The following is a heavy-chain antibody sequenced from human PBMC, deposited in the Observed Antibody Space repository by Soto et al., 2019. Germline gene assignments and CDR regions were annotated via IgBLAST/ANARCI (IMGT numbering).Heavy chain of an antibody. Sequence: QVQLVQSGAELKKPGASVKVSCKASGGTLSDHAINWVRQAPGEGLEWMGGITPMLDTTNYATKFQGRLTITADDSTGTVYMDLSGLRSDDTAVYYWARAMAEITDYYFDYWGQGSLVTVSS. D-gene: IGHD5-18*01. V-gene: IGHV1-69*01. CDR2: ITPMLDTT. CDR3: ARAMAEITDYYFDY. J-gene: IGHJ4*02. CDR1: GGTLSDHA.